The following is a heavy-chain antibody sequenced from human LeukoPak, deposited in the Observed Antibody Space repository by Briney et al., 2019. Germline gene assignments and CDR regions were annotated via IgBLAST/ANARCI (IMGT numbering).Heavy chain of an antibody. D-gene: IGHD3-9*01. CDR1: GLTFSSHS. J-gene: IGHJ4*02. V-gene: IGHV3-48*02. CDR3: ERVGTKDYDILTGYSLLYYFDY. Sequence: GGSLRLSCTAAGLTFSSHSMNWVRQAPGKGLEWVSYISRSSSTIYYADSVKGRFTISRDNAKNSLYLQMNSLRDEDTAVYYCERVGTKDYDILTGYSLLYYFDYWGQGTLVTVSS. CDR2: ISRSSSTI.